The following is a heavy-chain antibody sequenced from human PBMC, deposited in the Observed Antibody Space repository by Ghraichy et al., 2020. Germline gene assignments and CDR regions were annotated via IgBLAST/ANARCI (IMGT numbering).Heavy chain of an antibody. CDR2: ISASGST. Sequence: PETLSLTCTVSGGSMSDYYWSWIRQPAGKGLEWIGRISASGSTHYNPSLESRVTMSLDTSKNQFSLNLRSVTAADTAIYYCARQWSGDYWGQGTLVTVSS. J-gene: IGHJ4*02. D-gene: IGHD2-15*01. CDR3: ARQWSGDY. CDR1: GGSMSDYY. V-gene: IGHV4-4*07.